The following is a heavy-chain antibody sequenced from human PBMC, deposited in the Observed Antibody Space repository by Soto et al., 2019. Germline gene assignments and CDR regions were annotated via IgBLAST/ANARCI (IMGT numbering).Heavy chain of an antibody. D-gene: IGHD4-17*01. CDR2: ISSNSATI. Sequence: EVQLVESGGGLVQPGRSLRLSCVASGFIADDYAMHWVRQAPGKGLEWVSGISSNSATINYADSVKGRFTISRDNAKNSLFLQMNSLRPEDTAFYCCVKDMKWGGMTTIHYFDSWGQGTLVTVSS. J-gene: IGHJ4*02. V-gene: IGHV3-9*02. CDR1: GFIADDYA. CDR3: VKDMKWGGMTTIHYFDS.